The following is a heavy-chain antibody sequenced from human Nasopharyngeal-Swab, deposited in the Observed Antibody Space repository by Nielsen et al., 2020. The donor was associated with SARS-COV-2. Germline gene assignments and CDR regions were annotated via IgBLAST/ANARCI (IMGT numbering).Heavy chain of an antibody. CDR3: ARDQWFSYYDRYAVGYYYGMDV. CDR1: GFIFKNYA. CDR2: ISGADDST. J-gene: IGHJ6*02. V-gene: IGHV3-23*01. Sequence: GESLKISCSASGFIFKNYAMNWVRQAPGRGLEWVSAISGADDSTKYADSVKGRFTISRDNAKNSLYLQMNSLRAEDTAVYYCARDQWFSYYDRYAVGYYYGMDVWGQGTTVTVSS. D-gene: IGHD3-22*01.